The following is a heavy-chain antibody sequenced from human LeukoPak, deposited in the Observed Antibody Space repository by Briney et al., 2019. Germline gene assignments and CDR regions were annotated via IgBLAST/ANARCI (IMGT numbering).Heavy chain of an antibody. CDR1: GYTFTAYF. D-gene: IGHD4-17*01. Sequence: ASVKVSCKASGYTFTAYFMHWVRQAPGQGLEWMGWINTNTENPTYAQGFTGRFVFSLDTSVSTTYLQISSLEAEDTAVYYCARGWTTVTNDDFDFWGQGTLVTVSS. V-gene: IGHV7-4-1*02. J-gene: IGHJ4*02. CDR3: ARGWTTVTNDDFDF. CDR2: INTNTENP.